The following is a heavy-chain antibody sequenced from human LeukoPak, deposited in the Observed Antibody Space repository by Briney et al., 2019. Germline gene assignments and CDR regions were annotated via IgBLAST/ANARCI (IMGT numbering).Heavy chain of an antibody. V-gene: IGHV3-30*02. CDR2: IRYDGSNK. J-gene: IGHJ4*02. CDR3: AKIPVDTAMANVDY. Sequence: GGSLRLSCAASGFTFSSYGMHWVRQAPGKGLEWEAFIRYDGSNKYYADSVKGRFTISRGNSKNTLYLQMNSLRAEDTAVYYCAKIPVDTAMANVDYWGQGTLVTVSS. D-gene: IGHD5-18*01. CDR1: GFTFSSYG.